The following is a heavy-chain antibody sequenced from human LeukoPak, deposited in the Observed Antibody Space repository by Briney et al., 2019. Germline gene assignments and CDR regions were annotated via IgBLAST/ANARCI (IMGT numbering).Heavy chain of an antibody. Sequence: PSETLSLTCTVSGGSISSSSYYWGWIRQPPGKGLEWIGSIYYSGSTYYNPSLKSRVTISVDTSKNQFSLKLSSVTAADMAVYYCAREWSYYDSSGYYVRGAFDIWGQGTMVTVSS. V-gene: IGHV4-39*07. CDR3: AREWSYYDSSGYYVRGAFDI. J-gene: IGHJ3*02. D-gene: IGHD3-22*01. CDR2: IYYSGST. CDR1: GGSISSSSYY.